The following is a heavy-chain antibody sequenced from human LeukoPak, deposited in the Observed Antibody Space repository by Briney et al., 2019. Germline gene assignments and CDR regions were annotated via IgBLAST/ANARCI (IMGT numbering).Heavy chain of an antibody. CDR3: ARWTGADFSGYYDY. J-gene: IGHJ4*02. CDR2: ISYNGNNR. V-gene: IGHV3-33*01. CDR1: GFTFSSHG. D-gene: IGHD3-22*01. Sequence: PGGSLRLSCAASGFTFSSHGMHWVRQAPGKGLECARFISYNGNNRYYADSVKGRFTISRDNSKNTLSLQMDSLRDEDSGVYYCARWTGADFSGYYDYWGQGTLVTVSS.